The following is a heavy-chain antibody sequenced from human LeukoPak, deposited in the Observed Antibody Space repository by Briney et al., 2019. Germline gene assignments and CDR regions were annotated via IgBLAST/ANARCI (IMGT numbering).Heavy chain of an antibody. CDR2: INWNGGST. CDR3: ARVGDYDPGVDY. Sequence: GGSLRLSCAASGYTFDDYGMSWVRQAPGKGLEWVSGINWNGGSTGYADSVKGRFTISRDNAKNSLYLQMNSLRVEDTAVYYCARVGDYDPGVDYWGQGTLVTVSS. D-gene: IGHD4-17*01. V-gene: IGHV3-20*04. CDR1: GYTFDDYG. J-gene: IGHJ4*02.